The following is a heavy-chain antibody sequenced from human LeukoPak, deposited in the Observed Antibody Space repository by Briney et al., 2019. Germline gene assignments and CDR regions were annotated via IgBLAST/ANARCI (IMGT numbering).Heavy chain of an antibody. V-gene: IGHV4-61*02. Sequence: SETLSLTCTVSGGSISSGSYYWSWIRQPAGKGLEWIGRIYTSGSTNYNPSLKSRVTISVDTSKNQFSLKLSSVAAADTAVYYCARHLAMIVPYFDYWGQGTLVTVSS. CDR3: ARHLAMIVPYFDY. CDR1: GGSISSGSYY. J-gene: IGHJ4*02. D-gene: IGHD3-22*01. CDR2: IYTSGST.